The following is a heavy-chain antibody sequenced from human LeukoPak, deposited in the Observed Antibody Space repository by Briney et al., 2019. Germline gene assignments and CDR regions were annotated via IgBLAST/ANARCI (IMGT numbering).Heavy chain of an antibody. CDR1: GFTFNSYW. Sequence: GGSLRLSCAASGFTFNSYWMSWVRQAPGKGLEWVANIKQDGSEKYYVDSVKGRFTISRDNAKNSLYLQMNSLRAEDTAVYYCARGQGRWFGELIGYNWFDPWGQGTLVTVSS. V-gene: IGHV3-7*01. J-gene: IGHJ5*02. CDR2: IKQDGSEK. D-gene: IGHD3-10*01. CDR3: ARGQGRWFGELIGYNWFDP.